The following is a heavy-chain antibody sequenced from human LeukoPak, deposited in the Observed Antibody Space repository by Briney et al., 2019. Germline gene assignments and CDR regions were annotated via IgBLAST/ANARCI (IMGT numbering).Heavy chain of an antibody. J-gene: IGHJ4*02. CDR3: ARGDGYNFFDY. Sequence: PGGSLRLSCAASGFTFSSYAMSWVRQAPGKGLEGVAVFYVGGATYYADSVKGRFTISRDNSENTLYLQMKSLRAEDTAVYYCARGDGYNFFDYWGQGTLVTVSS. D-gene: IGHD5-24*01. CDR1: GFTFSSYA. V-gene: IGHV3-23*03. CDR2: FYVGGAT.